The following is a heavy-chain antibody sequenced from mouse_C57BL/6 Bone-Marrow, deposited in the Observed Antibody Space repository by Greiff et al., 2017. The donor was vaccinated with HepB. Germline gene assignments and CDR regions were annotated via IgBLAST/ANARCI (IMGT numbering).Heavy chain of an antibody. CDR1: GYTFTSYG. J-gene: IGHJ4*01. D-gene: IGHD2-4*01. Sequence: QVQLKQSGAELARPGASVKLSCKASGYTFTSYGISWVKQRPGQGLEWIGEIYPRSGNTYYNEKFKGKATLTADKSSSTAYMELRSLTSEDSAVSFCARRGGVLRRGYAMDYWGQGTSVTVSS. CDR2: IYPRSGNT. V-gene: IGHV1-81*01. CDR3: ARRGGVLRRGYAMDY.